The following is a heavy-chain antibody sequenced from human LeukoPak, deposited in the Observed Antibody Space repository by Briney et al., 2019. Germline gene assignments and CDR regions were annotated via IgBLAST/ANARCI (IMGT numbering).Heavy chain of an antibody. CDR1: GGSFSGYY. Sequence: SETLSLTCAVYGGSFSGYYWSWIRQPPGKGLEWIGEINHSGSTNYNPSLKSRVTISVDTSKNQFSLKLSSVTAADTAVYYCARPRKAAAGRHWFDPWGQGTLVTVSS. D-gene: IGHD6-13*01. V-gene: IGHV4-34*01. CDR3: ARPRKAAAGRHWFDP. CDR2: INHSGST. J-gene: IGHJ5*02.